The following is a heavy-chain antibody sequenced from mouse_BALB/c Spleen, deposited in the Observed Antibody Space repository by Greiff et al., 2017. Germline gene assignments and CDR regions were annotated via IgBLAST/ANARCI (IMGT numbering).Heavy chain of an antibody. V-gene: IGHV3-2*02. CDR3: AREVYYGNSWFAY. Sequence: EVKLQESGPGLVKPSQSLSLTCTVTGYSITSDYAWNWIRQFPGNKLEWMGYISYSGSTSYNPSLKSRISITRDTSKNQFFLQLNSVTTEDTATYYCAREVYYGNSWFAYWGQGTLVTVSA. CDR1: GYSITSDYA. CDR2: ISYSGST. J-gene: IGHJ3*01. D-gene: IGHD2-1*01.